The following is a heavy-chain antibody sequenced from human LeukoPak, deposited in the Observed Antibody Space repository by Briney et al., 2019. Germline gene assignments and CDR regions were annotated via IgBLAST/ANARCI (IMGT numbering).Heavy chain of an antibody. CDR1: GFSFSAYW. J-gene: IGHJ4*02. D-gene: IGHD2-15*01. CDR2: IKVDGTEK. V-gene: IGHV3-7*02. CDR3: ARGDRAASGFDY. Sequence: TGGSLRLSCAASGFSFSAYWMSWVHQAPGKGLEWVANIKVDGTEKYYVDSVKGRFTISRDNSKNTLYLQMNSLRAEDTAVYYCARGDRAASGFDYWGPGTLVTVST.